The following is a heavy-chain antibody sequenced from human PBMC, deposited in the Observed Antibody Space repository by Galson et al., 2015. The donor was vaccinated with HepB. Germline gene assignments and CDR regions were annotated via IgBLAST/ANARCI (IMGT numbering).Heavy chain of an antibody. CDR2: ISSSSSYI. V-gene: IGHV3-21*01. D-gene: IGHD2-2*01. CDR3: ARDPHRHLLPPWSSVL. Sequence: SLRLSCAASGFTFSSYSMNWVRQAPGKGLEWVSSISSSSSYIYYADSVKGRFTISRDNAKNSLYLQMNSLRAEDTAVYYCARDPHRHLLPPWSSVLWGQGTLVTVSS. CDR1: GFTFSSYS. J-gene: IGHJ4*02.